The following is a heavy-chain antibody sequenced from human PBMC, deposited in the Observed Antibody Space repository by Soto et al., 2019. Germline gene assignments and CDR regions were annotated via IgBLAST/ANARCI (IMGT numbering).Heavy chain of an antibody. D-gene: IGHD2-2*01. J-gene: IGHJ5*02. CDR1: GGSISSYY. CDR2: IFYTGTT. V-gene: IGHV4-59*05. CDR3: ARLVVVAPVANA. Sequence: KPSETLSLTCTVSGGSISSYYWSWIRQPPGKGLEWVGGIFYTGTTYYSPSLKDRVTISVDTSKNSFSLNLTSVTAADTAVYFCARLVVVAPVANAWGQGTLVTVSS.